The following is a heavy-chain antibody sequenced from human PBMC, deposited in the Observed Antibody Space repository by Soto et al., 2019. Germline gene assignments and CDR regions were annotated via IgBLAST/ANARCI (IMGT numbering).Heavy chain of an antibody. CDR1: GFTFSSYS. J-gene: IGHJ4*02. Sequence: EVQLVESGGGLVQPGGSLRLSCAASGFTFSSYSMNWVRQAPGKGLEWVSYISSSSSTIYYADSVKGRFTISRDNAKNSLYLQMNRLRAEDTAVYYCASTALPGYSSSWYYFDYWGQGTLVTVSS. D-gene: IGHD6-13*01. CDR2: ISSSSSTI. CDR3: ASTALPGYSSSWYYFDY. V-gene: IGHV3-48*01.